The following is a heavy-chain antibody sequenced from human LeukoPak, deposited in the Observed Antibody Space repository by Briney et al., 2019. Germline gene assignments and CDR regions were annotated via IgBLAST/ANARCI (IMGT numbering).Heavy chain of an antibody. CDR1: GLTASSNY. D-gene: IGHD4-23*01. CDR2: IYSDGST. CDR3: ARRPDYGGTPTFDY. J-gene: IGHJ4*02. Sequence: GGSLRLSCAASGLTASSNYMSWVRQAPGKGLEWVSVIYSDGSTYYAGSVKGRFTISRDNSKNTVYLQMNSLTAEDTAVYFCARRPDYGGTPTFDYWGQGTLVTVSS. V-gene: IGHV3-66*01.